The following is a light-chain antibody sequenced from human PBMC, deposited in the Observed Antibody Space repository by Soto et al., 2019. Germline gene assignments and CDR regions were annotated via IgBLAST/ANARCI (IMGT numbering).Light chain of an antibody. V-gene: IGLV2-14*01. J-gene: IGLJ1*01. CDR3: SSYTNINTRACV. CDR2: EVT. Sequence: QSVLPPPASVSGSPGQSITISCTGTSGDIGSYNRVSWYQQHPGKAPKLIIYEVTDRPSGVSNRFSGSKSGNTASLTISGLQAEDEAEYYCSSYTNINTRACVFGTGTKVTVL. CDR1: SGDIGSYNR.